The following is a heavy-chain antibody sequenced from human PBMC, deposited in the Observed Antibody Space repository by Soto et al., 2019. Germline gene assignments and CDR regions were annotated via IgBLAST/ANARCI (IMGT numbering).Heavy chain of an antibody. CDR1: GFTFTSSA. CDR2: IVVGSGNT. Sequence: QMQLVQSGPEVKKPGTSVKVSCKASGFTFTSSAVQWVRQARGQRXXXXXXIVVGSGNTNYAQKFQERVTIXRDMXXXXXXXXXXXXXXXXXXXXXXXXXXXXXXXXXXXXXXDYWGQGTLVTVSS. J-gene: IGHJ4*02. CDR3: XXXXXXXXXXXXXXXXDY. V-gene: IGHV1-58*01.